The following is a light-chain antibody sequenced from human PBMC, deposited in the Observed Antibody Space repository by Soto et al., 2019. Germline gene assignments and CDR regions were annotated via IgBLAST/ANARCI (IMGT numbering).Light chain of an antibody. J-gene: IGKJ4*01. CDR1: QSVSSNY. Sequence: EIVLTQSPGTLSLSPGERATLSCRASQSVSSNYLAWYQQKPGQAPRLLIYGASSRATGIPDRFSGSGSGTDFTLTIRRLEPEDFAVYYCQQYDNWPLTFGGGTKVDIK. V-gene: IGKV3-20*01. CDR3: QQYDNWPLT. CDR2: GAS.